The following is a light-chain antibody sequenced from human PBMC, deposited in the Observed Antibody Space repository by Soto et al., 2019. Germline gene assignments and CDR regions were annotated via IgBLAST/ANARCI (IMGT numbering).Light chain of an antibody. CDR1: SSDVGTYNY. Sequence: QSVLTQPASVSGSPGQSITISCAGTSSDVGTYNYVSWYQQLPGKAPKLILYDVSIRPSGVSNRFSGSKSANTASLTISGLQAEDEGFYYCSSYTDSTVVVFGGGTKVTVL. V-gene: IGLV2-14*01. CDR3: SSYTDSTVVV. CDR2: DVS. J-gene: IGLJ3*02.